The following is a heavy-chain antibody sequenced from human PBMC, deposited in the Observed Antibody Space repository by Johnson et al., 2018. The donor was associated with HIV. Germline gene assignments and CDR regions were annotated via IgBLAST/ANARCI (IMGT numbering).Heavy chain of an antibody. CDR2: INSDGSST. CDR3: ARGRAVGGDDALDI. Sequence: VQLVESGGGLVQPGGSLRLSCAASGFTFSSYWMHWVRQAPGKGLVWVSRINSDGSSTSYADSVKGRFTISRDNTKNTLYLQMNSLRAGDTAVNYCARGRAVGGDDALDIWGRGTIVTVTS. J-gene: IGHJ3*02. V-gene: IGHV3-74*01. CDR1: GFTFSSYW. D-gene: IGHD6-19*01.